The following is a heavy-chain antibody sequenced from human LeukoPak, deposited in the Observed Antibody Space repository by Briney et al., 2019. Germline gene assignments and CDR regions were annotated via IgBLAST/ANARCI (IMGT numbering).Heavy chain of an antibody. CDR1: EFTFSSFD. CDR2: IGTASDT. D-gene: IGHD1-1*01. J-gene: IGHJ6*03. CDR3: ARGPPRGKYYYMDV. V-gene: IGHV3-13*01. Sequence: GGSLRLSCAASEFTFSSFDMRWVRQPTGQGLEWVSTIGTASDTYYPGSVEGRFTLSRDNAKNSLYLQMNSLTAGDTAVYYCARGPPRGKYYYMDVWGKGTTVTVSS.